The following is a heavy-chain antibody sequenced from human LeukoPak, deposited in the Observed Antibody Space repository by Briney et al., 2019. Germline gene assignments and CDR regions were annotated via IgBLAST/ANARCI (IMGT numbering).Heavy chain of an antibody. V-gene: IGHV7-4-1*02. D-gene: IGHD3-10*01. CDR2: INTNTGNP. CDR3: ARGAYGSGDY. CDR1: GYTFTSYG. Sequence: ASVKVSCKASGYTFTSYGMHWVRQAPGQGLEWMGWINTNTGNPTYAQGFTGRFVFSLDTSVSTAYLQISSLKAEDSAVYYCARGAYGSGDYWGQGTLATVSS. J-gene: IGHJ4*02.